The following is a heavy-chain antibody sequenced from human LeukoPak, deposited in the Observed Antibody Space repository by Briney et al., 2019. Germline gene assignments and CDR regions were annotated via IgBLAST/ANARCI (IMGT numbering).Heavy chain of an antibody. CDR1: GFTFSNAW. D-gene: IGHD1-1*01. J-gene: IGHJ6*02. V-gene: IGHV3-23*01. Sequence: GGSLRLSCAASGFTFSNAWMSWVRQAPGKGLEWVSVISGNGGSTYYADSVKGRFTISRDNSKNTLYLQMNSLRVEDTAVYYCAKPGTTLYHYYGMDVWGQGTTVTVSS. CDR2: ISGNGGST. CDR3: AKPGTTLYHYYGMDV.